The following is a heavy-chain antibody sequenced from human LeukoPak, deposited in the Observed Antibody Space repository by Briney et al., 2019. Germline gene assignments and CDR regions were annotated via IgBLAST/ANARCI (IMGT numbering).Heavy chain of an antibody. D-gene: IGHD3-10*01. CDR2: ISAYNGNT. J-gene: IGHJ6*03. CDR1: GYTFTSYG. CDR3: ARDHYYGSGSYRYMDV. Sequence: ASVKVSCKASGYTFTSYGISWVRQAPGQGLEWMGWISAYNGNTNYALKLQGRVTMTTDTSTSTAYMELRSLRSDDTAVYYCARDHYYGSGSYRYMDVWGKGTTVTVSS. V-gene: IGHV1-18*01.